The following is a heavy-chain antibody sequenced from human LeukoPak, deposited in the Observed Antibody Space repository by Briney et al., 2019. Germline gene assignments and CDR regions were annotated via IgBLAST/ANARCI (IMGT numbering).Heavy chain of an antibody. D-gene: IGHD3-10*01. CDR1: GFTVSSNY. J-gene: IGHJ6*03. CDR2: IYSGGST. CDR3: ARGNRVWFGDLSYYYYMDV. Sequence: PGGSLRLSCAASGFTVSSNYMSWVRQAPGKGLEWVSVIYSGGSTYYADSAKGRFTISRDNSKNTLYLQMNSLRAEDTAVYYCARGNRVWFGDLSYYYYMDVWGKGTTVTVSS. V-gene: IGHV3-53*01.